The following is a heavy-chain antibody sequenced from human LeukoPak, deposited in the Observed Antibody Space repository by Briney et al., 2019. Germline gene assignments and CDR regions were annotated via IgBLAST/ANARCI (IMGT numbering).Heavy chain of an antibody. CDR2: ISGSGGST. CDR1: GFTFSSYA. J-gene: IGHJ4*02. V-gene: IGHV3-23*01. CDR3: AKDSPRGYSGYDPTPFDY. Sequence: GGSLRLSCAASGFTFSSYAMSWVRQAPGKGLEWVSAISGSGGSTYYADSVKGRFTISRDNSKNTLYLQMNSLRAEDTAVYYCAKDSPRGYSGYDPTPFDYWGQGTLVTVSS. D-gene: IGHD5-12*01.